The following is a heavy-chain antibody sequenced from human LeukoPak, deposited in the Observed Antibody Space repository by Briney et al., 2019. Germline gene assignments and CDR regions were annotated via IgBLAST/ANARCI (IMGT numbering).Heavy chain of an antibody. D-gene: IGHD3-22*01. CDR3: ARVTVTYYYDRRTRRGYYFDY. V-gene: IGHV4-59*08. Sequence: SETLSLTCTVSGGSMSYYYWTWIRQTPGKGLEWIGYKYYDGNSGNTNYNPSLESRVTISVDTSKNQFSLKLSSVTAADTAVYYCARVTVTYYYDRRTRRGYYFDYWGQGTLVTVSS. J-gene: IGHJ4*02. CDR2: KYYDGNSGNT. CDR1: GGSMSYYY.